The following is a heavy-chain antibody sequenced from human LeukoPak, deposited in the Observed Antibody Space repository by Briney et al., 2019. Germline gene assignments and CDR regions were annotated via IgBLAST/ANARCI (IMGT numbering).Heavy chain of an antibody. CDR1: GFTVKTNY. CDR3: ARVYYGSGSLHYYYYYMDV. D-gene: IGHD3-10*01. Sequence: PGGSLRLSCAASGFTVKTNYMTWVRQAPGKGLEWVSVIYSGSSTYYADSVKGRFTISRDNSKNTVYLQMNSLRAEDTAMYYCARVYYGSGSLHYYYYYMDVWGKGTTVTISS. CDR2: IYSGSST. J-gene: IGHJ6*03. V-gene: IGHV3-53*01.